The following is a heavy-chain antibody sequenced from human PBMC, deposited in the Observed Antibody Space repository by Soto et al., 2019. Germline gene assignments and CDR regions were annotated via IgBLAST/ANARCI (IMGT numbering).Heavy chain of an antibody. Sequence: SETLSLTCTVSGGSISSGGYYWSWIRQHPGKGLEWIGYIYYSGSTYYNPSLKSRVTISVDTSKNQFSLKLSSVTAADTAVYYCARRYSSSWFDAFDIWGQGTMVTVSS. D-gene: IGHD6-13*01. CDR2: IYYSGST. CDR3: ARRYSSSWFDAFDI. CDR1: GGSISSGGYY. V-gene: IGHV4-31*03. J-gene: IGHJ3*02.